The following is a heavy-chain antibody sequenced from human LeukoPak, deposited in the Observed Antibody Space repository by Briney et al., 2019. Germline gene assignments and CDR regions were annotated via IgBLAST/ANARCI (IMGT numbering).Heavy chain of an antibody. D-gene: IGHD3-3*01. V-gene: IGHV3-23*01. CDR1: GFMSNNYA. J-gene: IGHJ4*02. CDR2: ISDSGGST. CDR3: AKDGPLRGIFGVVILYYFDY. Sequence: GGSLRLSCAASGFMSNNYAMNWVRQAPGKGLEWVSIISDSGGSTYYADSVKGRFTISGDNSKNTLYLQMNSLRAEDTAVYYCAKDGPLRGIFGVVILYYFDYWGQGTLVTVSS.